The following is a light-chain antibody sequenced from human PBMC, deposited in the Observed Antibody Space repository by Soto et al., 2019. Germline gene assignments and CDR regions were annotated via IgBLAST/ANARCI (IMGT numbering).Light chain of an antibody. Sequence: DIQLTQSPSFLSASVGDRVTITCRASQGISSYLACYQQKPGKAPKLLIYAASTLQSGVPSRFSGSGSGTEFTLTISSLQPEDFATYYCQQLNSYPPAFGKGTRLEIK. CDR1: QGISSY. J-gene: IGKJ5*01. V-gene: IGKV1-9*01. CDR2: AAS. CDR3: QQLNSYPPA.